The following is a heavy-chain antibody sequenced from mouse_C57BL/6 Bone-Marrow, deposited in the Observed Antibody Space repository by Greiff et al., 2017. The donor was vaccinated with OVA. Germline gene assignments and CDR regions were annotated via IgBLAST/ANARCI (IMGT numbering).Heavy chain of an antibody. D-gene: IGHD2-5*01. CDR2: INPNNGGT. Sequence: VQLQQSGPELVKPGASVKISCKASGYTFTDYYMNWVKQSHGKSLEWIGDINPNNGGTSYNQKFKGKATLTVDKSSSTAYMELRSLTSEDSAVYYCARRNYSNYEFAYWGQGTLVTVSA. V-gene: IGHV1-26*01. CDR1: GYTFTDYY. J-gene: IGHJ3*01. CDR3: ARRNYSNYEFAY.